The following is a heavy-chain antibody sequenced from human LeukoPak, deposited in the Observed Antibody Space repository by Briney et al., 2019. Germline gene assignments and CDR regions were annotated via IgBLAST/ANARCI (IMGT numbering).Heavy chain of an antibody. CDR2: ISSSGVST. V-gene: IGHV3-23*01. CDR1: GFTFSNFG. CDR3: AKGEYYYDSSGYLGTYYFDY. Sequence: GGSLRLSCSASGFTFSNFGMSWVRQAPGKGLEWISTISSSGVSTYYADSVKGRFTISRDNSKNTLYLQMNSLRAEDTAVYYCAKGEYYYDSSGYLGTYYFDYWGQGTLVTVSS. J-gene: IGHJ4*02. D-gene: IGHD3-22*01.